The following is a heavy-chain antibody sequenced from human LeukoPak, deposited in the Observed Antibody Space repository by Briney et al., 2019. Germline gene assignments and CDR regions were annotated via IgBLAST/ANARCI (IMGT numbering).Heavy chain of an antibody. CDR3: ARVSGWYHNGYYGMDV. V-gene: IGHV1-69*13. J-gene: IGHJ6*02. CDR1: GGTFSSYA. CDR2: IIPIFGTA. D-gene: IGHD6-19*01. Sequence: SVTVSCTASGGTFSSYAISWVRQAPGQGLEWMGGIIPIFGTANYAQKFQGRVTITADESTSTAYMELSGLRSEDTAVYYCARVSGWYHNGYYGMDVWGQGTTVTVSS.